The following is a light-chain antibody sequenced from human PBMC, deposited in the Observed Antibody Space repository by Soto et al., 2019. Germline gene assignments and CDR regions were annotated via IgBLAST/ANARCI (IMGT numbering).Light chain of an antibody. CDR2: LGS. J-gene: IGKJ4*01. CDR3: MQTLQAPLT. Sequence: DIVMTQSPLSLPVTPGEPASISCRSSQSLLHTNGVNYLDWYLQKPGQSPQLLIYLGSNRASGVHDRFSGSASGTVFTLKISGVEAEDVGVYYCMQTLQAPLTFGGGTKVEIK. CDR1: QSLLHTNGVNY. V-gene: IGKV2-28*01.